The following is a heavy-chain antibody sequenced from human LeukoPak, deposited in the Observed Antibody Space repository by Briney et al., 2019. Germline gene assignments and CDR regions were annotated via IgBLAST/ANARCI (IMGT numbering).Heavy chain of an antibody. D-gene: IGHD3-22*01. J-gene: IGHJ4*02. CDR2: IYTSGST. CDR1: GGSISSGSYY. Sequence: PSQTLSLTCTVSGGSISSGSYYWSWIRQPAGKGLEWIGRIYTSGSTNYNPSLKSRVTISVDTSKNQFSLQLSSVTAADTAVYYCGGSFLLDSSGYYRDYWGQGTLVTVPS. V-gene: IGHV4-61*02. CDR3: GGSFLLDSSGYYRDY.